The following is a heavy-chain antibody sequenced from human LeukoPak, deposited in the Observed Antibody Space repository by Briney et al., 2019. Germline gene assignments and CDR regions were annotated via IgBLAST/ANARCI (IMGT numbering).Heavy chain of an antibody. D-gene: IGHD6-19*01. V-gene: IGHV5-51*01. CDR3: ARPSGYRSGWYSTDY. J-gene: IGHJ4*02. CDR2: IYPGDSDT. Sequence: GESLKISCKGSGYSFTSYWIGWVRQMPGKGLEWMGIIYPGDSDTRYSPPFQGQVTISADKSISTAYLQWSSLKASDTAMYYCARPSGYRSGWYSTDYWGQGTLVTVSS. CDR1: GYSFTSYW.